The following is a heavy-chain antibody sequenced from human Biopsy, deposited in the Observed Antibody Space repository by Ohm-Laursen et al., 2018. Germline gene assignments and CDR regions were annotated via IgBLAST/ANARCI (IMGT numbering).Heavy chain of an antibody. V-gene: IGHV3-33*01. CDR2: IWYDGSNK. Sequence: SLRLSCSAPGFTFSSYGMHWVRQAPGKRLEWVAAIWYDGSNKNYADSVKGRFTISRDNSKNTLYLQMNSLRAEDTAVYYCAREGDDSSGYTPHYFDYWGQGTLVTVSS. J-gene: IGHJ4*02. D-gene: IGHD3-22*01. CDR3: AREGDDSSGYTPHYFDY. CDR1: GFTFSSYG.